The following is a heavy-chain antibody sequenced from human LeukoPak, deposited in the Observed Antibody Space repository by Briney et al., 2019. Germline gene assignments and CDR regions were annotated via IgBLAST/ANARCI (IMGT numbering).Heavy chain of an antibody. D-gene: IGHD6-19*01. CDR2: FDPEDGET. J-gene: IGHJ4*02. CDR3: ATPVQWLDYFDY. Sequence: ASVKVSCKVSGYTLTELSMHWVRQAPGKGLEWMGGFDPEDGETIYAQKFQGRVTMTEDTSVDTAYMELSTLRSEDTAVYYCATPVQWLDYFDYWGQGTLVTVPS. V-gene: IGHV1-24*01. CDR1: GYTLTELS.